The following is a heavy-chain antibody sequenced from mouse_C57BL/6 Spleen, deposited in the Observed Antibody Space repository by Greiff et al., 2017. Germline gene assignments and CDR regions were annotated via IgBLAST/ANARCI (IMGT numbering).Heavy chain of an antibody. D-gene: IGHD2-2*01. Sequence: EVQLQQSGPELVKPGASVKISCKASGYTFTDYYMNWVKQSHGKSLEWIGDINPNNGGTSYNQKFKGKATLTVDQSSSTAYMELRSLTSEDSAVYYCARWLRGYWGQGTSVTVSS. CDR1: GYTFTDYY. CDR2: INPNNGGT. CDR3: ARWLRGY. V-gene: IGHV1-26*01. J-gene: IGHJ4*01.